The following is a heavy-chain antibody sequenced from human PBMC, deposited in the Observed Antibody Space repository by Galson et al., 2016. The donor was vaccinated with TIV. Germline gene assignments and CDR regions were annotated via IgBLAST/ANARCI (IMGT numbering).Heavy chain of an antibody. CDR3: ARTLWVCDLSDFHYFYTAV. D-gene: IGHD3-10*01. CDR2: IDWDDDK. J-gene: IGHJ6*03. Sequence: PALVKPTQTLTLTCTFSGFSLTTSRMSVSWIRQPPGKALEWLARIDWDDDKYYSTSLQTRLSISTATAKNQVVLTMTNVNRVDTATYYCARTLWVCDLSDFHYFYTAVWGTGTTVTVS. CDR1: GFSLTTSRMS. V-gene: IGHV2-70*11.